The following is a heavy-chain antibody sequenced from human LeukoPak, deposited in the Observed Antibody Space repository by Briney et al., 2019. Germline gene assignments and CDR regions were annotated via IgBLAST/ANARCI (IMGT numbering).Heavy chain of an antibody. J-gene: IGHJ4*02. V-gene: IGHV3-23*01. D-gene: IGHD1-7*01. Sequence: GGSLRLSCAASGFTFSSYEMSWVRQAPGKGPEWVSSINNSGGTTDYSDSVKGRFTVSRDNAKNTLYMQMDSLREEDTAVYYCVAYNWNYPDYWGQGTLVTVSS. CDR1: GFTFSSYE. CDR2: INNSGGTT. CDR3: VAYNWNYPDY.